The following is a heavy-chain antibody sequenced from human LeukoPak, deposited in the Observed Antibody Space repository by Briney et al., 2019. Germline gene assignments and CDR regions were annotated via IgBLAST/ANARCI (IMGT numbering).Heavy chain of an antibody. CDR3: AKGQLSSASWFFLPDAFDI. CDR2: IYSGGDT. V-gene: IGHV3-53*05. CDR1: GFTVSSNY. J-gene: IGHJ3*02. D-gene: IGHD2-2*01. Sequence: SGGSLRLSCAASGFTVSSNYMSWVRQAPGKGLEWVSVIYSGGDTFYGDSVKGRFTISRDNAKNSLYLQMNSLRAEDMALYYCAKGQLSSASWFFLPDAFDIWGQGTMVTASS.